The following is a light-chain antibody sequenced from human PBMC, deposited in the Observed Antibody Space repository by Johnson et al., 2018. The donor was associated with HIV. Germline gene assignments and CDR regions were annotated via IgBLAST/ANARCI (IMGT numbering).Light chain of an antibody. V-gene: IGLV1-51*01. CDR2: DNN. CDR1: SSNIGNNY. CDR3: GTWDSSLSAYV. Sequence: QSVLTQPPSVSAAPGQKVTISCSGSSSNIGNNYVSWYQQLPGTAPKLLIYDNNKRPSGIPDLFSGSKSGTSATLGITGLQTGYEADYYCGTWDSSLSAYVFGTGTKVTVL. J-gene: IGLJ1*01.